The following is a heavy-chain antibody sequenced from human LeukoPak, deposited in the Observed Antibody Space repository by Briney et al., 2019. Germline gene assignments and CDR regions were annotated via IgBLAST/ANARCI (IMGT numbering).Heavy chain of an antibody. V-gene: IGHV4-59*01. J-gene: IGHJ3*02. CDR1: GGSISSYC. Sequence: PSETLSLTCTVSGGSISSYCWSWIRQPPGKGLEWIRYIYYSGSTNYNPSLKSRVTISVDTSKNQFSLKLSSVTAADTAVYYCARDRRYNWNFDAFDIWGQGTMVTVSS. CDR2: IYYSGST. D-gene: IGHD1-7*01. CDR3: ARDRRYNWNFDAFDI.